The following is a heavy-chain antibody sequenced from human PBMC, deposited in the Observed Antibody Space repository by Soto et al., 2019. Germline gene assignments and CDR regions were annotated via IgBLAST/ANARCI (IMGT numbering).Heavy chain of an antibody. D-gene: IGHD3-3*01. CDR2: ISYDGSNK. CDR1: GFTFSSYG. V-gene: IGHV3-30*18. Sequence: PVGSLRLSCAASGFTFSSYGMHWVRQAPGKGLEWVAVISYDGSNKYYADSVKGRFTISRDNSKNTLYLQMNSLRAEDTAVYYCAKDGGGRYDFWSGYFDYWGQGTLVTVSS. CDR3: AKDGGGRYDFWSGYFDY. J-gene: IGHJ4*02.